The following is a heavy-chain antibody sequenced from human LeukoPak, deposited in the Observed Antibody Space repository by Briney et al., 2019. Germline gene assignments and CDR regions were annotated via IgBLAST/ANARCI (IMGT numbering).Heavy chain of an antibody. Sequence: GGSLRLSCAASGFTFSSYEMNWVRQAPVKGLEWVSYISGSGTTIYYGDSVKGRFTISRDNSKNSLYLQMNSLRDEDTAIYHCARTPASHSSIAARTDYWGQGTLVTVSS. CDR3: ARTPASHSSIAARTDY. CDR2: ISGSGTTI. V-gene: IGHV3-48*03. J-gene: IGHJ4*02. D-gene: IGHD6-6*01. CDR1: GFTFSSYE.